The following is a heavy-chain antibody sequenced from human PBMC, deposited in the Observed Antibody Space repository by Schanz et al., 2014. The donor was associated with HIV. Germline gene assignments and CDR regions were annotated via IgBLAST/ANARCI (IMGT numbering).Heavy chain of an antibody. J-gene: IGHJ6*02. Sequence: VQLVESGGGVVQPGRSLRLSCAASGFTFSSYAMHWVRQAPGKGLEWVAVISYDGSNKYYADSVKGRFTISRDNSKNTLYLQMNSLRAEDTAVYYCARVANWDYYGMDVWGRGTTVTVSS. CDR1: GFTFSSYA. CDR3: ARVANWDYYGMDV. CDR2: ISYDGSNK. D-gene: IGHD3-16*01. V-gene: IGHV3-30*03.